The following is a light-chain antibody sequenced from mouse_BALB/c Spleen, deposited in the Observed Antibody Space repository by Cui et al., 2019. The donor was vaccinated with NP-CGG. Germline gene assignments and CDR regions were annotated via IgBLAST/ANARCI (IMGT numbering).Light chain of an antibody. CDR3: TLWYSNHWV. J-gene: IGLJ1*01. V-gene: IGLV1*01. CDR1: TGAVTTSNY. CDR2: GTK. Sequence: QAVVTQESALTTSPGETVTLTCRSSTGAVTTSNYANWVQEKPDHLFTGLIGGTKNRAPGVPARFSGSLIGDKAALTITGARTEDEAIYFCTLWYSNHWVFGGGTKLTVL.